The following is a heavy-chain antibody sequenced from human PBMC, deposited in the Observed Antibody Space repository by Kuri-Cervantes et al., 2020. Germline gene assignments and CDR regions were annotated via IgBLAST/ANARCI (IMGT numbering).Heavy chain of an antibody. V-gene: IGHV3-30*03. CDR2: MPYDGSNK. CDR3: ARRASTYYYGMDV. J-gene: IGHJ6*02. Sequence: GESLKISCAVSGFTFSGYDMSWVRQAPGKGLEWVALMPYDGSNKQSADSVKGRFTISRDNAKNSLYLQMNSLRDEDTAVYYCARRASTYYYGMDVWGQGTTVTVSS. CDR1: GFTFSGYD.